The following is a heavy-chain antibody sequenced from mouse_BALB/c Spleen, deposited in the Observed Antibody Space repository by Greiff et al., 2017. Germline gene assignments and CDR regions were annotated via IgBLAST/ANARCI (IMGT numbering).Heavy chain of an antibody. Sequence: VQLQQSGPELVKPGASVKISCKASGYTFTHYNMHWVKQSHGKSLEWIGYIYPYNGGTGYNQKFKSKATLTVDNSSSTAYMELRSLTSEDSAVYYCARDYGSSYDWYFDVWGAGTTVTVSS. CDR2: IYPYNGGT. J-gene: IGHJ1*01. V-gene: IGHV1S29*02. CDR1: GYTFTHYN. CDR3: ARDYGSSYDWYFDV. D-gene: IGHD1-1*01.